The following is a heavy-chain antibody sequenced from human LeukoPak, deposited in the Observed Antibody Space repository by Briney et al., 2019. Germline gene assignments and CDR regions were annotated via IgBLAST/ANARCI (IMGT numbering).Heavy chain of an antibody. CDR2: INPNSGDT. Sequence: ASVKVSCKASGGTFSSYIITWVRQAPGQGLEWMGRINPNSGDTNYAQRFQGRVTMTRDTSISTAYIELSRLTSDDTAVYYCARGSYYDILTGYFRFWGQGTLVTVSS. D-gene: IGHD3-9*01. CDR3: ARGSYYDILTGYFRF. V-gene: IGHV1-2*06. J-gene: IGHJ4*02. CDR1: GGTFSSYI.